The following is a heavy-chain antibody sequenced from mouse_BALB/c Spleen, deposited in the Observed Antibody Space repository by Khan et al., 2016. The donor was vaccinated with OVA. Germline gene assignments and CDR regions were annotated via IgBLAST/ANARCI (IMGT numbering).Heavy chain of an antibody. D-gene: IGHD2-13*01. CDR3: GRGYYGDPFAY. CDR2: ISDGGSYT. J-gene: IGHJ3*01. CDR1: GFTFSDYY. V-gene: IGHV5-4*02. Sequence: EVELVESGGGLVKPGGSLKLSCAASGFTFSDYYMYWVRQTPEKRLEWVATISDGGSYTYYPDSVKGRFTISRDDAKNNLYLQMSSLKSEDTAMYYGGRGYYGDPFAYWGQGTLVTVAA.